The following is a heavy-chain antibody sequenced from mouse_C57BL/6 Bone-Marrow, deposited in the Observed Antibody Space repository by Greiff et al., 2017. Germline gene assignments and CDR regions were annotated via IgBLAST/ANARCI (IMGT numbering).Heavy chain of an antibody. CDR3: ARHNWDEDWFAY. CDR1: GFSLTSYG. J-gene: IGHJ3*01. V-gene: IGHV2-2*01. D-gene: IGHD4-1*02. Sequence: VQLQQSGPGLVQPSQSLSITCTVSGFSLTSYGVHWVRQSPGKGLEWLGVIWSGGSTDYNAAFISRLSISKDNSKSQVFFKMNSLQADDTAIYYCARHNWDEDWFAYWGQGTLVTVSA. CDR2: IWSGGST.